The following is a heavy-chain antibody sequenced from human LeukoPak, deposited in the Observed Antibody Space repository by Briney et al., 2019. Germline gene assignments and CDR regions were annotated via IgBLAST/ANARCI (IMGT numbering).Heavy chain of an antibody. J-gene: IGHJ4*02. CDR1: GFTFGDYA. D-gene: IGHD6-19*01. Sequence: PGRSLRLSCTASGFTFGDYAMSWVRQAPGKGLEWVGFIRSKAYGGTTEYAASVKGRFTISRDDSKSIAYLQMNSLKTEDTAVYYCTLAVAGTVRWGQGTLVTVSS. V-gene: IGHV3-49*04. CDR3: TLAVAGTVR. CDR2: IRSKAYGGTT.